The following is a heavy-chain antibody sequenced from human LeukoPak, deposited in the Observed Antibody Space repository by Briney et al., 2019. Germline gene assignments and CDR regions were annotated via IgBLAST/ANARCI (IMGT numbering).Heavy chain of an antibody. CDR2: INPNSGDT. V-gene: IGHV1-2*02. Sequence: ASVKVSCKASGYIFTDYYMYWVRQAPGQGLEWMGWINPNSGDTNYAQKFQGRVTMTRDTSITTAYMELRRLRSDDTAVYYCARGGSNFDYWGQGTLVTVSS. J-gene: IGHJ4*02. CDR3: ARGGSNFDY. CDR1: GYIFTDYY.